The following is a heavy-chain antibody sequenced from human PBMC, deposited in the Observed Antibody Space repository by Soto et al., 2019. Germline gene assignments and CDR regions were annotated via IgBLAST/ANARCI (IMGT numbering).Heavy chain of an antibody. J-gene: IGHJ4*02. CDR1: GYTFTNYG. Sequence: DSVKVSCEVSGYTFTNYGINWVRQAPGQGLEWVGWFNPANRNTNYAQKFQDRVSMTTDTSTNTAYMELRGLRSDDTAVYYCARVWFGDPFDFWGQGTLVTVSS. CDR3: ARVWFGDPFDF. V-gene: IGHV1-18*01. CDR2: FNPANRNT. D-gene: IGHD2-21*02.